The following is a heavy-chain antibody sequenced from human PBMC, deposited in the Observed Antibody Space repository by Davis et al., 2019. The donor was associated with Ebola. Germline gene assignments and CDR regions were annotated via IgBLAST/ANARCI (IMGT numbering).Heavy chain of an antibody. J-gene: IGHJ4*02. CDR1: GYTFINYG. V-gene: IGHV1-18*04. CDR3: ARGVGGTRGSYYVDN. CDR2: IRTYDGNT. Sequence: ASVKVSCKASGYTFINYGITWVRQAPGQSLEWLGWIRTYDGNTNYAQKLQDRVTMTTDTSTTTVFMELTNLGSDDTAVYWCARGVGGTRGSYYVDNWGQGTLVTVSS. D-gene: IGHD1-26*01.